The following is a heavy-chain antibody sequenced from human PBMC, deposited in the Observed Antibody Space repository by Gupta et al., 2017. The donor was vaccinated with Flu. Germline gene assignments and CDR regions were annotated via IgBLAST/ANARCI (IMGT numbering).Heavy chain of an antibody. CDR2: ISPLFPSP. CDR3: AGRGGGLGSNYYDDMDG. Sequence: FSSCASSWVRQAAGQGLEWLGGISPLFPSPNYAKKLRRRGTITADKSTSTGYLEMSSLTADDTAVDFCAGRGGGLGSNYYDDMDGRGKGTTVTVSS. D-gene: IGHD6-13*01. V-gene: IGHV1-69*06. CDR1: FSSCA. J-gene: IGHJ6*03.